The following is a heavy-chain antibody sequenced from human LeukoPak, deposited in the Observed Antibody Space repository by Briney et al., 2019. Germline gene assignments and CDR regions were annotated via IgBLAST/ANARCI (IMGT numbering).Heavy chain of an antibody. D-gene: IGHD6-19*01. J-gene: IGHJ6*03. CDR3: ARDAVAGNYYYYYYMDV. V-gene: IGHV3-7*01. Sequence: GGSLRLSCAASGFTLSSYWMSWVRQAPGKGLEWVANIKQDGSEKYYVDSVKGRFTISRDNAKNSLYLQMNSLRAEDTAVYYCARDAVAGNYYYYYYMDVWGKGTTVTVSS. CDR1: GFTLSSYW. CDR2: IKQDGSEK.